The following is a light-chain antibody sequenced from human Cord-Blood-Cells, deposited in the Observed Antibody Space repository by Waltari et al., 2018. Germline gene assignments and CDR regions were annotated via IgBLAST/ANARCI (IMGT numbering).Light chain of an antibody. Sequence: QSGLTQPASVSGSPGQAITISCTGTSNDAGGYNYVSWYQPLPGKAHRLMIYEVSKRPSGVSNRFSCSQSGNTASLTISGLQAEDEADYYCSSYTSSSTVVFGGGTKLTVL. CDR3: SSYTSSSTVV. CDR1: SNDAGGYNY. CDR2: EVS. J-gene: IGLJ2*01. V-gene: IGLV2-14*01.